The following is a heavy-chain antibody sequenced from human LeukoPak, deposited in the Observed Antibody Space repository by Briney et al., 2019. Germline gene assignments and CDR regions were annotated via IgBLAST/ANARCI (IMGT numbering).Heavy chain of an antibody. CDR3: ANEYYYDSSGHYEVFDY. CDR1: GFTFSSTA. CDR2: ISGSGDNT. D-gene: IGHD3-22*01. J-gene: IGHJ4*02. V-gene: IGHV3-23*01. Sequence: GGSLRLSCAASGFTFSSTAMNWVRQAPGKGLEWVSAISGSGDNTYYADSVKGRFTISRDNSKNTLFLQMNSLRAEDTAVYYCANEYYYDSSGHYEVFDYWGQGTLVTVSS.